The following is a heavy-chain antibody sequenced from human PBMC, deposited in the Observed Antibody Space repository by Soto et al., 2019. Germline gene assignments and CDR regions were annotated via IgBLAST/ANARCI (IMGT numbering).Heavy chain of an antibody. CDR1: GFTFDDYA. CDR2: ISWNSGSI. Sequence: PGGSLRLSCAASGFTFDDYAMHWVRQAPGKGLEWVSGISWNSGSIGYADSVKGRFTISRDNAKNSLYLQMNSLRAEDTALYYCAKGRLRTPKTGWYFDLWGRGTLVTVSS. D-gene: IGHD2-15*01. V-gene: IGHV3-9*01. J-gene: IGHJ2*01. CDR3: AKGRLRTPKTGWYFDL.